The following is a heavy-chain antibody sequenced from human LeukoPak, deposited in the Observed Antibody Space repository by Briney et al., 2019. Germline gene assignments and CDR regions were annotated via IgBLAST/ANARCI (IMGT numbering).Heavy chain of an antibody. V-gene: IGHV3-21*01. CDR1: GFTFSFYS. Sequence: AGGSLRLSCAASGFTFSFYSMTWVRQAPMKGLEWVSSIGTDGSYIYYADSVQGRFTISRDNAKNSLYLQMNSLTAEDTAVYYCARKMKTGDRVGTFDIWGQGTMVTVSS. CDR2: IGTDGSYI. D-gene: IGHD1-1*01. J-gene: IGHJ3*02. CDR3: ARKMKTGDRVGTFDI.